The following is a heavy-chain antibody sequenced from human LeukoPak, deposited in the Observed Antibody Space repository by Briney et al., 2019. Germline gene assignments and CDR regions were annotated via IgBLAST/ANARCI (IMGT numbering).Heavy chain of an antibody. D-gene: IGHD3-10*01. CDR1: GFTFRNYW. V-gene: IGHV3-7*03. J-gene: IGHJ6*02. Sequence: GGSLRLSCAAYGFTFRNYWMHWVRQVPGKGLEWVANIKKDGSETYYVDSVKGRFTISRDNAKNSLYLQMSNLRAEDTAVYFCARGGGLDVWGQGATVTVSS. CDR3: ARGGGLDV. CDR2: IKKDGSET.